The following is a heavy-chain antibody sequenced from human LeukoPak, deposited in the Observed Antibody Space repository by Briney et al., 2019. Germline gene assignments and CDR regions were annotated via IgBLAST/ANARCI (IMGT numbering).Heavy chain of an antibody. CDR3: LCLWFGKGVY. CDR1: GFSFSSYE. D-gene: IGHD3-10*01. CDR2: INSNGRNI. V-gene: IGHV3-48*03. Sequence: GGSLRLSCAASGFSFSSYEMNWVRQAPGKGLEWISYINSNGRNIDYADSGRGRFTISRDNAKNSLFLQMNSLRAEDTAVYYCLCLWFGKGVYWGRGTLVTVSS. J-gene: IGHJ4*02.